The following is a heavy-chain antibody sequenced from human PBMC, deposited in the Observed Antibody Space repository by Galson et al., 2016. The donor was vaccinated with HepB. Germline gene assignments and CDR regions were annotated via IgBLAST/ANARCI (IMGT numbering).Heavy chain of an antibody. CDR1: GASVIGYY. V-gene: IGHV4-4*07. Sequence: SETLSLTCTVSGASVIGYYWGWVRQSAGKGLEWIGRIYSSGNTDYNPSLQSRVTMSVDTSKNQFSLKLTSVTAADTAVYFCARGELGGEDYWGQGILVTVSS. CDR2: IYSSGNT. D-gene: IGHD7-27*01. J-gene: IGHJ4*02. CDR3: ARGELGGEDY.